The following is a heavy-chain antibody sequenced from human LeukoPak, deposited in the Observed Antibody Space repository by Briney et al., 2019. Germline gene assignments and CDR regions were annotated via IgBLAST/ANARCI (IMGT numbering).Heavy chain of an antibody. CDR1: GFTFSSYG. D-gene: IGHD2-15*01. CDR3: AKDYCSGGSCYSFYLDY. CDR2: ISYDGSNK. Sequence: GGSLRLSCAASGFTFSSYGMHWVRQAPGKGLEWVAVISYDGSNKYYADSVKGRFTISRDNSKNTLYLQMNSLRAEDTAVYYCAKDYCSGGSCYSFYLDYWGQGTLVTVSS. V-gene: IGHV3-30*18. J-gene: IGHJ4*02.